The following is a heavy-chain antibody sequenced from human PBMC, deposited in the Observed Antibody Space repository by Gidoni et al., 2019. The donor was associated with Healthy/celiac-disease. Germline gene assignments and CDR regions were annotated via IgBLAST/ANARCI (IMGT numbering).Heavy chain of an antibody. V-gene: IGHV3-49*03. D-gene: IGHD3-22*01. CDR1: GFPFGAYA. CDR2: IRSKAYGGTT. CDR3: TRGRFDYYDSSGYPYGMDV. Sequence: VQLVESGGGLVQPGRSLRLSCTASGFPFGAYAMSSPRQAPGKGLGGVGLIRSKAYGGTTEYAASVKGRLTISRDDSKSIAYLKMNSLKTEDTAVYYCTRGRFDYYDSSGYPYGMDVWGQGTTVTVSS. J-gene: IGHJ6*02.